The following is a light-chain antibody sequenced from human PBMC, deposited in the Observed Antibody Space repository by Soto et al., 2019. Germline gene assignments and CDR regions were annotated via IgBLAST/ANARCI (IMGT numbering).Light chain of an antibody. CDR1: PSVSGSN. J-gene: IGKJ2*01. V-gene: IGKV3-20*01. Sequence: EIVLTQSPGTLSLSPGERATLSCRASPSVSGSNLAWYQQKPGQAPRLVIYGASSRATGIPDRFSGSGSGTDFTLTISRLEPEDFAIYYCQQYGGVPYTFGQGTKVDIK. CDR2: GAS. CDR3: QQYGGVPYT.